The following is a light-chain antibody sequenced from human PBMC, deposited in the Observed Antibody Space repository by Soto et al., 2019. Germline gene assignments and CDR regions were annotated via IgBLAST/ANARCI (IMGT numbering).Light chain of an antibody. CDR3: QQYGIWHRT. CDR2: DAS. J-gene: IGKJ2*01. Sequence: EIVMTQSPATLSVSAGESATLSCRASQSVSSNLAWYQLKLGQAPRLLIYDASTRVTGFPARFSGSGSGTEFTLTFCSLQSEDFAVYYCQQYGIWHRTFGQGTKLEIK. V-gene: IGKV3-15*01. CDR1: QSVSSN.